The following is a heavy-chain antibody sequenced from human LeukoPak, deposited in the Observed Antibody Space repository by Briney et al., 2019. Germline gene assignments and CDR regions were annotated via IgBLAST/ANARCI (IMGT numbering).Heavy chain of an antibody. D-gene: IGHD3-22*01. CDR2: IYTSGST. CDR1: GGSISSYY. J-gene: IGHJ3*02. Sequence: SETLSLTCTVSGGSISSYYWSWIRQPAGKGLEWIGRIYTSGSTNYNPSLKSRVTMSVDTSKNQFSLKLSSVTAADTAVYYCARDKGTYYYDSSGYYDAFDIWGQGTMVTVSS. V-gene: IGHV4-4*07. CDR3: ARDKGTYYYDSSGYYDAFDI.